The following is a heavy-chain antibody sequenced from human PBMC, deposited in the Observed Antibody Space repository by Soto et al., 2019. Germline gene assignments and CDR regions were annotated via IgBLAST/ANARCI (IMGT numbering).Heavy chain of an antibody. J-gene: IGHJ6*03. D-gene: IGHD3-3*01. Sequence: QVQLVQSGAEVKKPGASVKVSCKASGYTFTSYGISWVRQAPGQGLEWMGWISAYNGNTNYAQKLQGRVTMTTDTSTSTAYMELRSLSSDDTAVYYCARVILRITIFGVVPNYYMVVWGKGTTVTVSS. CDR2: ISAYNGNT. CDR1: GYTFTSYG. CDR3: ARVILRITIFGVVPNYYMVV. V-gene: IGHV1-18*01.